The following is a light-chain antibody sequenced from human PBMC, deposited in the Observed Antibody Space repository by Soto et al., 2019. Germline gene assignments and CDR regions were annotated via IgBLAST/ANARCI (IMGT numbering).Light chain of an antibody. V-gene: IGLV1-40*01. J-gene: IGLJ2*01. Sequence: QSVLTQPPSVSGAPGQRVTISCTGSSSNIGAGYDVHWYQQLPGTAPKLLIYGNSNRPSGVPDRFSGSKSDTSASLAITGLQAEDEADYYCQSYDSSHVVFGGGTQLTVL. CDR2: GNS. CDR3: QSYDSSHVV. CDR1: SSNIGAGYD.